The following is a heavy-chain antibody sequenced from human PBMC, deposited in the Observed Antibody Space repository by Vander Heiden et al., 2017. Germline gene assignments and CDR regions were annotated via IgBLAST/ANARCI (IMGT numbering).Heavy chain of an antibody. D-gene: IGHD1-26*01. Sequence: EVQLLESGGVLVQPGGSLSLSCAASGFTFSTYAMSWFRQPPGKGLEWVSSTNDSGTSTYYADSVKGRFTISRDNSKNTLYVQMNSLRAEDMAVYYCARERSSSFDSWGQGTLVTVSS. V-gene: IGHV3-23*01. CDR3: ARERSSSFDS. CDR1: GFTFSTYA. J-gene: IGHJ4*02. CDR2: TNDSGTST.